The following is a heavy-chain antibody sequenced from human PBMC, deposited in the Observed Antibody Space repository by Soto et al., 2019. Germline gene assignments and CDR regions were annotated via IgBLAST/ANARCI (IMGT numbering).Heavy chain of an antibody. J-gene: IGHJ6*04. Sequence: AGGSLRHSCCGSGFTLSRHAQSWGRQAPGKGGEWVSTISGSGGGTYYADSVKGRFTISRDNSKNTLYLQMNSLRAEDAAVYYCAKARVSITIFGVVTPAALDVWGKGTTVTVSS. V-gene: IGHV3-23*01. CDR2: ISGSGGGT. CDR1: GFTLSRHA. D-gene: IGHD3-3*01. CDR3: AKARVSITIFGVVTPAALDV.